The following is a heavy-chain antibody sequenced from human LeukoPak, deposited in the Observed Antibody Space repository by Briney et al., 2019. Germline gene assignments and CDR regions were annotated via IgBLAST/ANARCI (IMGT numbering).Heavy chain of an antibody. V-gene: IGHV3-30*03. CDR2: ISYDGSNK. D-gene: IGHD6-19*01. CDR3: ARVDGYSSGWSTYYYYYYYMDV. Sequence: GGSLRLSCAASGFTFSSYGMHWVRQAPGKGLEWVAVISYDGSNKYYADSVKGRFTISRDNSKNTLYLQMNSLRAEDTAVYYCARVDGYSSGWSTYYYYYYYMDVWGKGTTVTISS. J-gene: IGHJ6*03. CDR1: GFTFSSYG.